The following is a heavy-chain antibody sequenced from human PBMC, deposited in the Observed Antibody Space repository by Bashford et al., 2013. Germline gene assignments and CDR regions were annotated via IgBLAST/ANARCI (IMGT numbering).Heavy chain of an antibody. Sequence: ASVKVSCKASDYTFTTYGINWVRQAPGQGLEWMGWISAYNGNTNYAQTFQGRVTMTTDTSTSTAYMELRSLRSDDTAVYYCARDSSNYDFWSGYYSAGGYDAFDIWGQGTMVTVSS. D-gene: IGHD3-3*01. CDR2: ISAYNGNT. CDR1: DYTFTTYG. V-gene: IGHV1-18*01. J-gene: IGHJ3*02. CDR3: ARDSSNYDFWSGYYSAGGYDAFDI.